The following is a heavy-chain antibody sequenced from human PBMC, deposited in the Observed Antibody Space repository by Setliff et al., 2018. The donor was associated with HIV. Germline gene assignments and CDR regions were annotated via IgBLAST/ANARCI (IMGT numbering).Heavy chain of an antibody. D-gene: IGHD3-16*01. J-gene: IGHJ4*02. Sequence: VSCKPSGYAFATYDINWVRQAAGQGLEWMGWMNPYSGNTGYAQKFRGRITMTRDTSRGTAHMELRSLRSDDTAVYFCARGYASGSGSYYFDYWGQGTLVTVSS. CDR1: GYAFATYD. CDR2: MNPYSGNT. CDR3: ARGYASGSGSYYFDY. V-gene: IGHV1-8*02.